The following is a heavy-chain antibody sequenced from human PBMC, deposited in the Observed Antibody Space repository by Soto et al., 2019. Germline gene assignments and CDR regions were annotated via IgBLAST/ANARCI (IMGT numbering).Heavy chain of an antibody. Sequence: GGSLRLSCAASGFTFRTYAMSWVRQAPGKGLEWVPTITDSGGTTYYPASVKGRFTISRDNSENTLYLLMNSLSAEDTALYYCAKVHGSGTYYNFPDYWGQGTLVTVSS. J-gene: IGHJ4*02. CDR2: ITDSGGTT. V-gene: IGHV3-23*01. CDR1: GFTFRTYA. CDR3: AKVHGSGTYYNFPDY. D-gene: IGHD3-10*01.